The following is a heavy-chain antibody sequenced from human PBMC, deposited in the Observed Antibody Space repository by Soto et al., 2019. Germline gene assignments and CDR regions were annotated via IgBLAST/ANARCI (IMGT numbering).Heavy chain of an antibody. Sequence: ASVKVSCKASGYTFTSYGISWVRQAPGQGLEWMVWISAYNGNTNYAQKLQGRVTMTTDTSTSTAYMELRSLRSDDTAVYYCARDSPYLAAAPNSSNSYYGTDVWGQGTTVNVS. CDR2: ISAYNGNT. CDR1: GYTFTSYG. D-gene: IGHD6-13*01. CDR3: ARDSPYLAAAPNSSNSYYGTDV. J-gene: IGHJ6*01. V-gene: IGHV1-18*04.